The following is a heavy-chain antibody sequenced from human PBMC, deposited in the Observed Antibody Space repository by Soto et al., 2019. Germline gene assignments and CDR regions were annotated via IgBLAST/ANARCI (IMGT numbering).Heavy chain of an antibody. CDR3: ASDAGGEVLSSSGWYIFDY. CDR1: GFSFSSYS. J-gene: IGHJ4*02. Sequence: GGSLRLSCAASGFSFSSYSMNWVRQAPGKGLEWVSSISISSIYIYYADSVKGRFTISRDNAKNTLYLQMNSLRAEDTAVYYFASDAGGEVLSSSGWYIFDYWGQGTLVTVSS. V-gene: IGHV3-21*01. D-gene: IGHD6-13*01. CDR2: ISISSIYI.